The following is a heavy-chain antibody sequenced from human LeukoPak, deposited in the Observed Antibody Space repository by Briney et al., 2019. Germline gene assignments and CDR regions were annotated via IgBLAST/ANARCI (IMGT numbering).Heavy chain of an antibody. D-gene: IGHD1-26*01. CDR2: IYYSGST. CDR3: AREWSYPPYYFDY. CDR1: GGSISSYY. J-gene: IGHJ4*02. V-gene: IGHV4-59*01. Sequence: SETLSLTCTVSGGSISSYYWSWIRQPPGKGLEWIGYIYYSGSTNYNPSLKSRVTISVDTSKNQFSLKLSSVTAADTAVYYCAREWSYPPYYFDYWGQGTLVTVSS.